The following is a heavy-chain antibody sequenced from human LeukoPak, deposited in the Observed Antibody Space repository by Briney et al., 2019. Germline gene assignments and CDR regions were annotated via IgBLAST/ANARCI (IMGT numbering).Heavy chain of an antibody. CDR1: GGSFSGYY. D-gene: IGHD6-19*01. J-gene: IGHJ5*02. Sequence: SETLSLTCAVYGGSFSGYYWSWIRQPPGKGLEWIGEINHSGSTNYNPSLKSRVTISVDTSKNQFSLKLSSVTAADTAVYYCARYAVADYNWFDPWGQGTLVTVSS. CDR3: ARYAVADYNWFDP. V-gene: IGHV4-34*01. CDR2: INHSGST.